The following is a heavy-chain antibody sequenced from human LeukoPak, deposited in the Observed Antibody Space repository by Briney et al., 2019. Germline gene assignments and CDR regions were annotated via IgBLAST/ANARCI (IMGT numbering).Heavy chain of an antibody. D-gene: IGHD2/OR15-2a*01. J-gene: IGHJ3*02. CDR2: IYYSGST. V-gene: IGHV4-34*01. CDR3: ASYFKTLDAFDI. Sequence: SETLSLTCAVYGGSFSGYYWSWIRQPPGKGLEWIGSIYYSGSTYYNPSLKSRVTISVDTSKNQFSLKLSSVTAADTAVYYCASYFKTLDAFDIWGQGTMVTVSS. CDR1: GGSFSGYY.